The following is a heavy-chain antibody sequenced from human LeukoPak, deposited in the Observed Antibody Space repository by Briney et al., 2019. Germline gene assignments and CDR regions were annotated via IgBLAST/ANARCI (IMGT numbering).Heavy chain of an antibody. CDR3: AKDRYDSYKYYFDD. V-gene: IGHV3-7*03. J-gene: IGHJ4*02. D-gene: IGHD3-22*01. Sequence: PGGSLRLSCEGSAFIFSGHWMNWVRQTPGKGLEWVASIKEDGSERQYVDSAKGRFTISRDNSKNTLYLQMNGLRAEDTAIYYCAKDRYDSYKYYFDDWGQGTLVTVSS. CDR1: AFIFSGHW. CDR2: IKEDGSER.